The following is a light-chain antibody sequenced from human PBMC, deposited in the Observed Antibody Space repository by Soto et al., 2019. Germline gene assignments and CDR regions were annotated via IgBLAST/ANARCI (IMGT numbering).Light chain of an antibody. Sequence: EIVMTQSPATLSVSPGGRATLYCRASQSVSSNLAWYQQKPGQAPRLLIYGASTRATGIPARFSGSGSGTEFTLTISSLQSDDFATYYCQHYNSYSEAFGQGTKVDI. CDR3: QHYNSYSEA. J-gene: IGKJ1*01. CDR2: GAS. CDR1: QSVSSN. V-gene: IGKV3-15*01.